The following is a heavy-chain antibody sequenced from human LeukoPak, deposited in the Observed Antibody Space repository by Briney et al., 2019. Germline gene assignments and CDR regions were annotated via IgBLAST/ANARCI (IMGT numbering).Heavy chain of an antibody. CDR2: MNSVGSIT. D-gene: IGHD1-26*01. J-gene: IGHJ4*02. Sequence: GGSLRLSCAASGFTLSSYWMHWVRHAPGKGLVWVSRMNSVGSITSYADSVKGRVTISRDNAKNTLYLQMNSLKAEDTAVYYCVRAILGGESDYWGQGTLVTVSS. V-gene: IGHV3-74*01. CDR1: GFTLSSYW. CDR3: VRAILGGESDY.